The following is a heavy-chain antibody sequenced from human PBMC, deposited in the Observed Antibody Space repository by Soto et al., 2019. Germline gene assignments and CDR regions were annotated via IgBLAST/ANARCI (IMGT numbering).Heavy chain of an antibody. D-gene: IGHD1-7*01. J-gene: IGHJ6*02. CDR2: ISYDGSNK. Sequence: GGSLRLSCAASGFTFSSYAMHWVRQAPGKGLEWVAVISYDGSNKYYADSVKGRFTISRDNSKNTLYLQMNSLRAEDTAVYYCARDLSWNYGSYYYGMDVWGQRTSVTVSS. CDR1: GFTFSSYA. CDR3: ARDLSWNYGSYYYGMDV. V-gene: IGHV3-30-3*01.